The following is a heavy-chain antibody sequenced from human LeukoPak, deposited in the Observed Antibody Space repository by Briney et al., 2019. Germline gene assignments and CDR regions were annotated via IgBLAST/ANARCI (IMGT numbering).Heavy chain of an antibody. CDR2: IIPIFGTA. CDR3: AREDSALYRYFDY. J-gene: IGHJ4*02. Sequence: ASVKVSCKASGGTFSSYAISWVRQAPGHGLEWMGGIIPIFGTANYAQKFQGRVTITADESTSTAYMELSSLRSEDTAVYYCAREDSALYRYFDYWGQGTLVTVSS. V-gene: IGHV1-69*13. CDR1: GGTFSSYA. D-gene: IGHD2-2*02.